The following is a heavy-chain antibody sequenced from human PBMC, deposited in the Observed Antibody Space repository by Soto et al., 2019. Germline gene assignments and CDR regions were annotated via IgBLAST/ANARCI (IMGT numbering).Heavy chain of an antibody. V-gene: IGHV3-48*01. Sequence: PGGSLSLSCAASGFTFSSYSMNWVRPAPGKGLEWVSYISSSSSTIYYADSVKGRFTISRDNAKNSLYLQMNSLRAEDTAVYYCARDGVDRSGYSSPFDYWGQGTLVTVSS. CDR2: ISSSSSTI. D-gene: IGHD3-22*01. CDR3: ARDGVDRSGYSSPFDY. J-gene: IGHJ4*02. CDR1: GFTFSSYS.